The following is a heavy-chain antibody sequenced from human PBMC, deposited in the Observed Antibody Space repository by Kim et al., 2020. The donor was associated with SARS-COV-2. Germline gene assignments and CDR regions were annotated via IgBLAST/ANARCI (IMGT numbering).Heavy chain of an antibody. V-gene: IGHV3-23*01. CDR2: ISGSGGST. Sequence: GGSLRLSCAASGFTFSSYAMSWVRQAPGKGLEWVSAISGSGGSTYYADSVKGRFTISRDNSKNTLYLQMNSLRAEDTAVYYCAKVPYYDILTGSYLYYFDYWGQGTLVTVSS. J-gene: IGHJ4*02. D-gene: IGHD3-9*01. CDR3: AKVPYYDILTGSYLYYFDY. CDR1: GFTFSSYA.